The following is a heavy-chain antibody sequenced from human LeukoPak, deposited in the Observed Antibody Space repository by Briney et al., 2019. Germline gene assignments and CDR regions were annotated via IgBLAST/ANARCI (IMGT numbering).Heavy chain of an antibody. CDR2: IYYSGST. D-gene: IGHD3-3*01. CDR3: ARDSRVLDFWSGYDYYYGMDV. Sequence: PSQTLSLTCTVSGGSISSGDYYWGWIRQPPGKGLEWIGYIYYSGSTYYNPSLKSRVTISVDTSKNQFSLKLSSVTAADTAVYYCARDSRVLDFWSGYDYYYGMDVWGQGTTVTVSS. V-gene: IGHV4-30-4*01. J-gene: IGHJ6*02. CDR1: GGSISSGDYY.